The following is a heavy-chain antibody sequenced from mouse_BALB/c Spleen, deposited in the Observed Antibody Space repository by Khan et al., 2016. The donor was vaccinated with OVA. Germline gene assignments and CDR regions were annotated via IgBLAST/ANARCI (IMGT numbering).Heavy chain of an antibody. V-gene: IGHV2-3*01. Sequence: QIQLVQSGPGLVAPSQSLSITCTVSGFSLTSYGVSWVRQPPGKGLEWLGVIWGDGNTNFHSALRSRLSISKDNSTSQVFLKLNSLQTDDTATDYCAKDRGYYAVDYWGQGTSVTVSS. CDR3: AKDRGYYAVDY. J-gene: IGHJ4*01. CDR2: IWGDGNT. CDR1: GFSLTSYG.